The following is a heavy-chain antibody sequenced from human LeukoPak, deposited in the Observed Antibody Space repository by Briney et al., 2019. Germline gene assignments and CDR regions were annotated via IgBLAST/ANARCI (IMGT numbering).Heavy chain of an antibody. V-gene: IGHV4-59*08. CDR2: MYYSGST. D-gene: IGHD6-19*01. Sequence: KPSETLSLTCTVSGGSISSYYWSWIRQPPGKGLEWIGTMYYSGSTHHNPSLKSRVTISVDTSKNQFSLKLSSVTAADTAVYYCARQRVAVAGDAFDIWGQGTMVTVSS. CDR3: ARQRVAVAGDAFDI. CDR1: GGSISSYY. J-gene: IGHJ3*02.